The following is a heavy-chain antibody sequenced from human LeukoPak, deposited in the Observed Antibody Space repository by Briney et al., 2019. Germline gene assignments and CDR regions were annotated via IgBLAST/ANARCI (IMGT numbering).Heavy chain of an antibody. D-gene: IGHD5-12*01. V-gene: IGHV1-46*01. J-gene: IGHJ6*02. Sequence: ASVKVSCKASGYTFTSYYMHWVRQAPGQGLEWMGIINPSGGSTSYAQKFQGRVTMTRDTSTCTVYMELSSLRSEDTAVYYCARVSGYDYYYYYGMDVWGQGTTVTVSS. CDR3: ARVSGYDYYYYYGMDV. CDR1: GYTFTSYY. CDR2: INPSGGST.